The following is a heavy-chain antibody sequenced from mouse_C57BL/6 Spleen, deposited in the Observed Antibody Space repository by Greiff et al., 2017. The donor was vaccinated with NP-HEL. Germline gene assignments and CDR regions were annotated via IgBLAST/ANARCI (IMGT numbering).Heavy chain of an antibody. D-gene: IGHD2-4*01. V-gene: IGHV1-52*01. CDR2: IDPSDSET. J-gene: IGHJ3*01. CDR3: ARSDYDGRWFAY. CDR1: GYTFTSYW. Sequence: VQLQQPGAELVRPGSSVKLSCKASGYTFTSYWMHWVKQRPIQGLEWIGNIDPSDSETHYNQKFKDKATLTVDKSSSTAYMQLSSLTSEDSAVYYCARSDYDGRWFAYWGQGTLVTVSA.